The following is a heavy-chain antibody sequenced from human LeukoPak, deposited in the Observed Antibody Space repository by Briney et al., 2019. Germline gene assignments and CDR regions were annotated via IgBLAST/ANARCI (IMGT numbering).Heavy chain of an antibody. V-gene: IGHV3-66*02. D-gene: IGHD1-14*01. CDR1: GFTVSSNY. J-gene: IGHJ4*02. CDR3: SVSRGNPNYFDY. CDR2: IYSGGST. Sequence: GGSLRLSCAASGFTVSSNYMSWVCQAPGKGLEWVSVIYSGGSTYYADSVKGRFTISRDNSKNTLYLQMNSLRAEDTAVYYCSVSRGNPNYFDYWGQGTLVTVSS.